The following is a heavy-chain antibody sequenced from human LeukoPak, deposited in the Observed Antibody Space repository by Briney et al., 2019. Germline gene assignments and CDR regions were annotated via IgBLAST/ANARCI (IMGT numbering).Heavy chain of an antibody. J-gene: IGHJ5*02. Sequence: SVKVSCKASGFTFTSSAMQWVRQARGQRLEWIGWIVVGSGNTNYAQKFQERVTITRDMSTSTAYMELSSLRSEDTAVYCCARGTNDYDSGSLNWFDPWGQGTLVTVSS. V-gene: IGHV1-58*02. D-gene: IGHD3-10*01. CDR1: GFTFTSSA. CDR3: ARGTNDYDSGSLNWFDP. CDR2: IVVGSGNT.